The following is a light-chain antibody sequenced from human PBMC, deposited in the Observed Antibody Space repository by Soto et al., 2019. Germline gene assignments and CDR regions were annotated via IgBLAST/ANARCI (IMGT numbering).Light chain of an antibody. CDR3: KQYNNWPPAT. Sequence: EIVMTQSPATLSVSPGERATLSCRASQSVSSNLAWYQQKPGQAPRLLIYGASTRATGIPARFSGSGSGTEFTLTISSPQSEDFAVYYCKQYNNWPPATFGPGTKVDIK. CDR1: QSVSSN. V-gene: IGKV3-15*01. CDR2: GAS. J-gene: IGKJ3*01.